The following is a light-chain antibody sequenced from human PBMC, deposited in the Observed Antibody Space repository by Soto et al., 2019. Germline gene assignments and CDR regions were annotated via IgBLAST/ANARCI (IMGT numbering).Light chain of an antibody. CDR1: SSDVGGYNS. J-gene: IGLJ2*01. CDR2: DVS. Sequence: QSALTQPASGSGSPGQSITISCTGTSSDVGGYNSVSWYQQHPGKAPKLMIYDVSNRPSGVSNRFSGSKSVNTASLTISGLQAEDEADYYCSSYTSSSTVVFGGGTKLTVL. CDR3: SSYTSSSTVV. V-gene: IGLV2-14*03.